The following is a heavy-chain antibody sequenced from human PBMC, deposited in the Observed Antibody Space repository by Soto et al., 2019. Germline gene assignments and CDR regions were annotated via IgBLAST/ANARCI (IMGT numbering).Heavy chain of an antibody. J-gene: IGHJ4*02. CDR3: ARTRILEWLPDPY. V-gene: IGHV1-18*01. CDR2: ISAYNGNT. Sequence: ASVKVSCKASGYTFTSYGIIWVRQAPGQGLEWMGWISAYNGNTNYAQKFQGRVTITRDTSASTAYMELSSLRSEDTAVYYCARTRILEWLPDPYWGQGTLVTVSS. CDR1: GYTFTSYG. D-gene: IGHD3-3*01.